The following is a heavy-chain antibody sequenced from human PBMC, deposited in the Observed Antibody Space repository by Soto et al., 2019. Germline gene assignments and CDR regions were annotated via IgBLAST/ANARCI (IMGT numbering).Heavy chain of an antibody. J-gene: IGHJ4*02. CDR2: IKPEIGTS. V-gene: IGHV1-46*01. Sequence: ASSKGFSNASGYGFTYYYLWWLRQDPGQGREWMGVIKPEIGTSTYGHSFQCRFTMGRDTGTNTCYMELRSLTSEDTAIYYCVAGPYNSGSPYYLDFWGQGTLVTSPQ. CDR1: GYGFTYYY. D-gene: IGHD3-10*01. CDR3: VAGPYNSGSPYYLDF.